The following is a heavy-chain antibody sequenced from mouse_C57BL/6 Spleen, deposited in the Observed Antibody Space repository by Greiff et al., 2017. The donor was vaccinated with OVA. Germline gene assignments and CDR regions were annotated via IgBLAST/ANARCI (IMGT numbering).Heavy chain of an antibody. CDR2: IDPSDSYT. Sequence: LQQPGAALVKPGASVKLSCKASGYTFTSYWMQWVKQRPGQGLEWIGEIDPSDSYTNYNQKFKGKATLTVDTSSSTAYMQLSSLTSEDSAVYYCARYYDGYYHFDYWGQGTTLTVSS. CDR1: GYTFTSYW. J-gene: IGHJ2*01. V-gene: IGHV1-50*01. D-gene: IGHD2-3*01. CDR3: ARYYDGYYHFDY.